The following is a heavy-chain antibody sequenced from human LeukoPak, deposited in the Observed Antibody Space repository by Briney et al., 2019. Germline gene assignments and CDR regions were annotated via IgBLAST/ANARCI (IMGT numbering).Heavy chain of an antibody. Sequence: ASVKVSCKASGYTFTSYYMHWVRQAPGQGLEWMGIINPSGGSTSYAQKFQGRVTMTRDTSTSTVYMELSSLRSEDTAVYYCASDHPLLWFGELLQQQRYNWFDPWGQGTLVTVSS. CDR1: GYTFTSYY. D-gene: IGHD3-10*01. CDR2: INPSGGST. J-gene: IGHJ5*02. V-gene: IGHV1-46*03. CDR3: ASDHPLLWFGELLQQQRYNWFDP.